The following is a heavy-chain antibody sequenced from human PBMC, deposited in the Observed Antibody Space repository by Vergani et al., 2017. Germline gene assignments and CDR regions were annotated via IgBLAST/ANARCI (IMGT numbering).Heavy chain of an antibody. CDR3: ARDSRYCSSTSGYVWRDCFDP. D-gene: IGHD2-2*01. CDR1: GYTFTSYY. J-gene: IGHJ5*02. Sequence: QVQLVQSGAEVKKPGASVKVSCKASGYTFTSYYMHWVRQAPGQGLEWMGIINPSGGSTSYAQKFQGRVTMTRDTSTSTVYMERSSLRSEDTSVYYCARDSRYCSSTSGYVWRDCFDPWGQGTLVTVSS. CDR2: INPSGGST. V-gene: IGHV1-46*01.